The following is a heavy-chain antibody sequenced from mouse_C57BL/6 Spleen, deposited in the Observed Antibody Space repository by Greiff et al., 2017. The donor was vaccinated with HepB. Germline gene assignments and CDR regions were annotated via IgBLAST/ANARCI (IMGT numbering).Heavy chain of an antibody. V-gene: IGHV1-15*01. CDR1: GYTFTDYE. D-gene: IGHD1-1*01. CDR2: IDPETGGT. J-gene: IGHJ3*01. CDR3: TRGTTVVATDWFAY. Sequence: QVQLKQSGAELVMPGASVTLSCKASGYTFTDYEMHWVKQTPVHGLEWIGAIDPETGGTAYNQKFKGKAILTADKSSSTAYMELRSLTSEDSAVYYCTRGTTVVATDWFAYWGQGTLVTVSA.